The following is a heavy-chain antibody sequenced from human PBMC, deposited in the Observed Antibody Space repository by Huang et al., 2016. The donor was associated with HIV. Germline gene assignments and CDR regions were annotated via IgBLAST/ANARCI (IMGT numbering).Heavy chain of an antibody. D-gene: IGHD3-10*01. Sequence: QLQLQESGPGLVKPSETLSLTCTVSGGSIRSDNYYWGWIRQPPGKGLEGIGSIYYSGSTDYNPSRRSRVTITVDTSKNQFSLKMRSVTAADTAVYYCARLPGSITMIRGVITDPYWGQGTLVTVSS. CDR2: IYYSGST. CDR3: ARLPGSITMIRGVITDPY. J-gene: IGHJ4*02. V-gene: IGHV4-39*01. CDR1: GGSIRSDNYY.